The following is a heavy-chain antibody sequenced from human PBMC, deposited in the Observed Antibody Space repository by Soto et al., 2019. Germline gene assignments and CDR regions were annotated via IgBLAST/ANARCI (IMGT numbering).Heavy chain of an antibody. CDR1: GYTFTSYG. V-gene: IGHV1-18*04. CDR2: ISAYNGNT. D-gene: IGHD2-2*01. Sequence: GASVKVSCKASGYTFTSYGISWVRQAPGQGLEWMGWISAYNGNTNYAQKLQGRVTMTTDTSTSTAYMELRSLRSDDTAVYYCASHSAIDCSSTSCVRFYGMEVWGKGTTVTVS. J-gene: IGHJ6*04. CDR3: ASHSAIDCSSTSCVRFYGMEV.